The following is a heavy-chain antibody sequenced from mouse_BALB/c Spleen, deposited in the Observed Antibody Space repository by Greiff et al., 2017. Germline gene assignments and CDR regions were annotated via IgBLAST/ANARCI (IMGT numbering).Heavy chain of an antibody. V-gene: IGHV1-69*02. D-gene: IGHD1-1*01. CDR2: IDPSDSYT. CDR1: GYTFTSYW. Sequence: QVQLQQSGAELVKPGASVKLSCKASGYTFTSYWMHWVKQRPGQGLEWIGEIDPSDSYTNYNQKFKGKATLTVDKSSSTAYMQLSSLTSEDSAVYYCARSIYYGQAMDYWGQGTSVTVSS. CDR3: ARSIYYGQAMDY. J-gene: IGHJ4*01.